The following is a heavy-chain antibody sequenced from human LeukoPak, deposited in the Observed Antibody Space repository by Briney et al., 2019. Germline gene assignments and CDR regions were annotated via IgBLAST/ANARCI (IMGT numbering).Heavy chain of an antibody. Sequence: GGSLRLSCAASGFTFRNYYMIWVRQAPGKGLEWVSSISTSSSQKNYADSVKGRFTISRDNSKNTLYLQMNSLRAEDTAVYYCARDQYTSSPGGFDYWGQGTLVTVSS. CDR2: ISTSSSQK. V-gene: IGHV3-21*01. J-gene: IGHJ4*02. CDR1: GFTFRNYY. D-gene: IGHD6-6*01. CDR3: ARDQYTSSPGGFDY.